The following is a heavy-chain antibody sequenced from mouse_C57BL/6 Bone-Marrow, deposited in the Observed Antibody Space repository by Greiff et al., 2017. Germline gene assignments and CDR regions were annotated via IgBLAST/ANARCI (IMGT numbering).Heavy chain of an antibody. V-gene: IGHV1-81*01. CDR3: ALFITTVNGYFDV. Sequence: VKLMESGAELARPGASVKLSCKASGYTFTSYGISWVKQRPGQGLAWIGEIYPRSGNTYYNEKFKGKATLTADKSSSTAYMELRRLTSEDSAVYFCALFITTVNGYFDVWGTGTTVTVSS. CDR1: GYTFTSYG. J-gene: IGHJ1*03. CDR2: IYPRSGNT. D-gene: IGHD1-1*01.